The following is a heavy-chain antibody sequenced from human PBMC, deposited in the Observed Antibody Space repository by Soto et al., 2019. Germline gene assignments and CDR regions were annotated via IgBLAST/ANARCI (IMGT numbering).Heavy chain of an antibody. D-gene: IGHD3-3*01. V-gene: IGHV3-15*07. CDR3: YPYDFWSGYLPESYYYYYGMDV. J-gene: IGHJ6*02. CDR2: IKSKTDGGTT. Sequence: GSLRLSCAASGFTFSNSWMNWVRQAPGKGLEWVGRIKSKTDGGTTDYAAPVKGRFTISRDDSKNTLYLQMNSLKTEDTAVYYCYPYDFWSGYLPESYYYYYGMDVWGQGTTVTVSS. CDR1: GFTFSNSW.